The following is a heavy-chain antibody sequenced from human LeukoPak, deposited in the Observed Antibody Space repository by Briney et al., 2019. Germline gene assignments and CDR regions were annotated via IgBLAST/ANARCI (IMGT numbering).Heavy chain of an antibody. CDR1: GFTFNNYN. Sequence: PGGSLRLSCAASGFTFNNYNMNWVRQAPGKGLEWVSSISSTSSYIYYADSVKGRFTISRDNAKNSLFLQMSSLRAEDTAVYYCARHVREGDIVATGFDYWGQGTLVTVSS. J-gene: IGHJ4*02. V-gene: IGHV3-21*01. CDR2: ISSTSSYI. D-gene: IGHD5-12*01. CDR3: ARHVREGDIVATGFDY.